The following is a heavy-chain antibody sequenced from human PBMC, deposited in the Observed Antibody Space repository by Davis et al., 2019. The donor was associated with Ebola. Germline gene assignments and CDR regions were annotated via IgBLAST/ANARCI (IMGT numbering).Heavy chain of an antibody. CDR2: ISYDGSNK. CDR3: AQQLGDYGGNALRY. V-gene: IGHV3-30*03. J-gene: IGHJ4*02. D-gene: IGHD4-23*01. Sequence: GESLKISCAASGFTFSYYGMNWVRQAPGKGLEWVAVISYDGSNKYYADSVKGRFTISRDDAKKSLYLQMDSLRAEDTAVYYCAQQLGDYGGNALRYWGQGTLVTVSS. CDR1: GFTFSYYG.